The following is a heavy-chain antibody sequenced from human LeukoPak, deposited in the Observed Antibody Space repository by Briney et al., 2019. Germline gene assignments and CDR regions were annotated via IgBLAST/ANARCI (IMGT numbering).Heavy chain of an antibody. V-gene: IGHV4-4*02. CDR3: ARPGGPNSSGWLVYDY. J-gene: IGHJ4*02. D-gene: IGHD6-19*01. CDR1: GGYISSFYW. CDR2: IYHSGTT. Sequence: SGTLSLTCAVSGGYISSFYWWSWVRQPPGKGLEWIGEIYHSGTTYYNPSLKSRVTISVDTSKNQFSLKLSSVTAADTAVYYCARPGGPNSSGWLVYDYWGQGTLVTVSS.